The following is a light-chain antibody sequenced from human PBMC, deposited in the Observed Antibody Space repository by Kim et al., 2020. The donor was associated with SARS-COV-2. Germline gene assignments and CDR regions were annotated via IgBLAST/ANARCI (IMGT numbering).Light chain of an antibody. Sequence: SYELTQPPSVSVAPGETATITCGGIDFESRSVHWYQQKSGQAPLLVIYYYFDRPSGIPDRFSGSNSGNTATLTIDRVEGGDEADYFCQMWNTTSDHALFGGGAQLTVL. CDR1: DFESRS. CDR3: QMWNTTSDHAL. V-gene: IGLV3-21*01. J-gene: IGLJ2*01. CDR2: YYF.